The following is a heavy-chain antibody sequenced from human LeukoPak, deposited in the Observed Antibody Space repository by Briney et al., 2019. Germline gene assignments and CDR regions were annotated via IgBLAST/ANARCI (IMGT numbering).Heavy chain of an antibody. J-gene: IGHJ4*02. CDR2: INTNTGNP. CDR3: ARSNNDGDYLGVGFDY. V-gene: IGHV7-4-1*02. CDR1: GYTFSSYA. Sequence: GGSVKVSCKASGYTFSSYAMNWVRQAPGQGLEWMGWINTNTGNPTYAQGFTGRFVFSLDTSVSTAYLQISSLQAEDTAVYYCARSNNDGDYLGVGFDYWGQGTLVTVSS. D-gene: IGHD4-17*01.